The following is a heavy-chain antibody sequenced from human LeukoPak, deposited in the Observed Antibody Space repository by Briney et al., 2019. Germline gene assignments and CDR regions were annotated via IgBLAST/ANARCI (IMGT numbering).Heavy chain of an antibody. CDR3: AILRCDNSGC. CDR2: ISGSGGTI. D-gene: IGHD3-22*01. Sequence: GGSLRLSCAASGFTFSSYAVSWVRQTPGKGLEWVSAISGSGGTIHYADSVKGRFTISRDNSKNTLYLQMNSLRAEDTAVYYCAILRCDNSGCWGQGTLVTVSS. J-gene: IGHJ4*02. CDR1: GFTFSSYA. V-gene: IGHV3-23*01.